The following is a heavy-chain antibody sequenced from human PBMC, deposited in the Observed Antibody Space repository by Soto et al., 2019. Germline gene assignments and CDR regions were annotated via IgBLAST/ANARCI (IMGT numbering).Heavy chain of an antibody. J-gene: IGHJ4*02. CDR2: IYYSGST. D-gene: IGHD3-22*01. CDR3: ARVKRYYDSSGYYYYFDY. V-gene: IGHV4-30-4*01. Sequence: SETLSLTCTVSGGSISSGDYYWSWIRQPPGKGLEWIGYIYYSGSTYYNPSLKSRVTISVDTSKNQFSLKLSSVTAADTAVYYCARVKRYYDSSGYYYYFDYWGQGTLVTVSS. CDR1: GGSISSGDYY.